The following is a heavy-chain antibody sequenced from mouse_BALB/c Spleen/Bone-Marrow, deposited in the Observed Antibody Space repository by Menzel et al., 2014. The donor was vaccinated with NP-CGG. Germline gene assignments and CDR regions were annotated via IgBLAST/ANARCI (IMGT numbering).Heavy chain of an antibody. J-gene: IGHJ3*01. CDR1: EYEFPSHD. CDR3: ARHGGYDPFAY. Sequence: EVKVVESGGGLVQPGESLKLSCESNEYEFPSHDMSWVRKTLEKRLELVAAINSDGGSTYYPDTMKRRFIISRDNTKKTLYLQMSSLRSEDTALYYCARHGGYDPFAYWGQGTLVTVSA. D-gene: IGHD2-2*01. V-gene: IGHV5-2*01. CDR2: INSDGGST.